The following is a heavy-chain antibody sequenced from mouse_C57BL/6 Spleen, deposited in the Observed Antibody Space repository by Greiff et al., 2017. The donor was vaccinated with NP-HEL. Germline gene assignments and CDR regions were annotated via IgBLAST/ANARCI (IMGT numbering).Heavy chain of an antibody. J-gene: IGHJ4*01. CDR3: ARRGGTWDYAMDY. CDR1: GYTFTSYW. CDR2: IHPNSGST. Sequence: QVQLQQSGAELVKPGASVKLSCKASGYTFTSYWMHWVKQRPGQGLEWIGMIHPNSGSTNYNEKFKSKATLTVDKSSSTAYMQLSSLTSEDSAVYYCARRGGTWDYAMDYWGQGTSVTVSS. D-gene: IGHD4-1*01. V-gene: IGHV1-64*01.